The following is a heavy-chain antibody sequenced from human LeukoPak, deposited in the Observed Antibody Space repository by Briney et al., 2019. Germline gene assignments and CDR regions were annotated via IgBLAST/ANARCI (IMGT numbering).Heavy chain of an antibody. CDR3: ARAVTILRKGHYYYYYMDV. D-gene: IGHD3-3*01. CDR2: IKQDGSEK. Sequence: GGSLRLSCAASGLTFSSYWMSWVRQAPGKELEWVANIKQDGSEKYYVDSVKGRFTISRDNAKNSLYLQMNSLRAEDTAVYYCARAVTILRKGHYYYYYMDVWGKGTTVTVSS. J-gene: IGHJ6*03. V-gene: IGHV3-7*01. CDR1: GLTFSSYW.